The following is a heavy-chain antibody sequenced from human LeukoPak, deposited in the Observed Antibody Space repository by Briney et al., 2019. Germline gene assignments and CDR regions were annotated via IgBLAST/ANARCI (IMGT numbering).Heavy chain of an antibody. CDR3: ARLSGVGSSWYKARYNWFDP. CDR2: IYPGDSDT. V-gene: IGHV5-51*01. D-gene: IGHD6-13*01. Sequence: PGESLKISCKGSGYSFTSYWIGWVRQMPGKGLEWMGIIYPGDSDTRYSPSFQGQVTISADKSISTASLQWSSLKASDTAMYYCARLSGVGSSWYKARYNWFDPWGQGTLVTVSS. CDR1: GYSFTSYW. J-gene: IGHJ5*02.